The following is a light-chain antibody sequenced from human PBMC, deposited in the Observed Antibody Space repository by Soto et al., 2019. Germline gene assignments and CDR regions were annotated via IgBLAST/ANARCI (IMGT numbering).Light chain of an antibody. CDR3: QQYGSSMYT. Sequence: ETVLTQSPGTLSLSPGERATLSCRASQSVISSYLVWYQQKPGQAPRLLIYKTSTRATGIPDRFSGSGSGTDFTLTISRLEPEDFAVYYCQQYGSSMYTFGQGTKVEIK. V-gene: IGKV3-20*01. J-gene: IGKJ2*01. CDR2: KTS. CDR1: QSVISSY.